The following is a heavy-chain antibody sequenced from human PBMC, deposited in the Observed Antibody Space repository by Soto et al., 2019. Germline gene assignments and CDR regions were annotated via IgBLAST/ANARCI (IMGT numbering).Heavy chain of an antibody. J-gene: IGHJ5*02. CDR1: GGTFSSYT. CDR3: AGAMVRGVTWFAP. V-gene: IGHV1-69*02. D-gene: IGHD3-10*01. CDR2: IIPILGIA. Sequence: QVQLVQSGAEVKKPGSSVKVSCKASGGTFSSYTISWVRQAPGQGLEWMGRIIPILGIANYAQKFQGRVRFTGENSRSTAYMGLGSRSSEDTAVYYCAGAMVRGVTWFAPWGQGTLVTVSS.